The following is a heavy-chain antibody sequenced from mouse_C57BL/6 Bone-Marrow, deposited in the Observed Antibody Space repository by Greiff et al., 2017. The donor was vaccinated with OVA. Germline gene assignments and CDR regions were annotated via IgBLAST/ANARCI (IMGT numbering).Heavy chain of an antibody. CDR3: ARCGDYFYAMDY. V-gene: IGHV1-59*01. J-gene: IGHJ4*01. Sequence: VQLQQPGAELVRPGTSVKLSCKASGYTFTSYWMHWVKQRPGPGLEWIGVIDPSDSYTNYNQKFKGKATLTVDTSSSTAYMQLSSLTSEDSAVYYCARCGDYFYAMDYWGQGTSVTVSS. CDR2: IDPSDSYT. CDR1: GYTFTSYW. D-gene: IGHD1-1*01.